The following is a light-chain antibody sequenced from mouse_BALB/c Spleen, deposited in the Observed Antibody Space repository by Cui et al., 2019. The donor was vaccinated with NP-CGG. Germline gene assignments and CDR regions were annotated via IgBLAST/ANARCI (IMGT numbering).Light chain of an antibody. J-gene: IGLJ1*01. CDR1: TGAVTTSNY. V-gene: IGLV1*01. Sequence: QAVVTQESALTTSPGETVTLTGRSSTGAVTTSNYANWVQEKPDHLFTGLIGGTDNRAPGVPARFSGSLIGDKAALTITGAHTEDEAIYFCALWFSNHWVFGGGTKLTVL. CDR2: GTD. CDR3: ALWFSNHWV.